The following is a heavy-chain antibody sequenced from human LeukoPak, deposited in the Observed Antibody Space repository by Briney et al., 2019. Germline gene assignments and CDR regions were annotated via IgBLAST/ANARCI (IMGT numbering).Heavy chain of an antibody. V-gene: IGHV4-59*12. CDR2: IYYSGST. CDR1: GGSISSYY. J-gene: IGHJ4*02. CDR3: ASPRQNYYDSSGYYSY. Sequence: SETLSLTCTVSGGSISSYYWSWIRQPPGKGLEWIGYIYYSGSTNYNPSLKSRVTISVDTSKNQFSLKLSSVPAADTAVYYCASPRQNYYDSSGYYSYWGQGTLVTVSS. D-gene: IGHD3-22*01.